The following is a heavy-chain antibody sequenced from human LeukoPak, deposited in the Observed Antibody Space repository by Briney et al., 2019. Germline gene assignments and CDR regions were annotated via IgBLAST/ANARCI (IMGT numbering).Heavy chain of an antibody. CDR2: INPRSTSI. Sequence: PGGSLRLSCADSGFTFSSYTMNWVRQAPGKGLEWISYINPRSTSIYYADSVKGRFTISRDNAKNSLYLQMNSLRAEDTALYHCARESSGYDLLFDYWGQGTLVTVSS. CDR3: ARESSGYDLLFDY. V-gene: IGHV3-48*01. D-gene: IGHD5-12*01. CDR1: GFTFSSYT. J-gene: IGHJ4*02.